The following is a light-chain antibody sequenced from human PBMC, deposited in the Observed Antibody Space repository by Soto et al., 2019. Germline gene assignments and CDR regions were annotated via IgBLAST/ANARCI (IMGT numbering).Light chain of an antibody. CDR2: GAS. CDR1: QSVSSN. Sequence: EIVMRQAPATLSVSPGERATRFCRASQSVSSNLAWYQQKPGQAPRLLISGASTRATGIPARFSGSGSGTEFTLTISSLQSKDFAVYYCQQYNNWPYTFGQGTKLEIK. J-gene: IGKJ2*01. V-gene: IGKV3-15*01. CDR3: QQYNNWPYT.